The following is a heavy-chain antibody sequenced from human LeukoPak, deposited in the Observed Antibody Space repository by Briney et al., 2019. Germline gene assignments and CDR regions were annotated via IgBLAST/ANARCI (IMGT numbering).Heavy chain of an antibody. CDR3: ARENFQY. J-gene: IGHJ4*02. CDR2: IKPDGSDQ. V-gene: IGHV3-7*04. Sequence: GGSLRLSCAASGFSFSSYWMNWVRQAPGKGLEWVANIKPDGSDQYYVDSVKGRFTISRDNAKNSLYLQMNSLRAEDTAVYYCARENFQYWAQGTLVTVSS. CDR1: GFSFSSYW.